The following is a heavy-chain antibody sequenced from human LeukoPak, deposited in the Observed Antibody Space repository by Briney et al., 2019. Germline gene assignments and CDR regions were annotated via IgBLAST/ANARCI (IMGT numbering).Heavy chain of an antibody. CDR3: ARGSDYYDSSGYYPDIDY. J-gene: IGHJ4*02. Sequence: GGSLRLSCTASGFTFSSYALNWVRQAPGKGLEWVSSISNSGDSTYYADSVKGRFTISRDNSKNTLYLEMISLRAEDTAVYYCARGSDYYDSSGYYPDIDYWGQGTLVTVSS. D-gene: IGHD3-22*01. CDR1: GFTFSSYA. CDR2: ISNSGDST. V-gene: IGHV3-23*01.